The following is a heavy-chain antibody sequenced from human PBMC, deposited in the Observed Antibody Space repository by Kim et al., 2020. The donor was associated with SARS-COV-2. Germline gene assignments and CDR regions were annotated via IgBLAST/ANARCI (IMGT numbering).Heavy chain of an antibody. Sequence: SVKVSCKASGGTFSSYAISWVRQAPGQGLEWMGGIIPIFGTANYAQKFQGRVTITADESTSTAYMELSSLRSEDTAVYYCARVGGITLGAFDIWGQGTMVTVSS. J-gene: IGHJ3*02. CDR3: ARVGGITLGAFDI. CDR1: GGTFSSYA. CDR2: IIPIFGTA. V-gene: IGHV1-69*13. D-gene: IGHD3-10*01.